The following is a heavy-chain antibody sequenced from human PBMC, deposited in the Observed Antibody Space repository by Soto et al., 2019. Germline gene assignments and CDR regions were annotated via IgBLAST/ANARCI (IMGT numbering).Heavy chain of an antibody. J-gene: IGHJ6*02. Sequence: PGGSLRLSCAASGFTFSSYWMSWVRQAPGKGLEWVANIKQDGSEKYYVDSVKGRFTISRDNAKNSLYLQMNSLRAEDTAVYYCAREGIQLWLIFPGYYYYGMDVWGQGTTVTVSS. CDR3: AREGIQLWLIFPGYYYYGMDV. D-gene: IGHD5-18*01. V-gene: IGHV3-7*03. CDR1: GFTFSSYW. CDR2: IKQDGSEK.